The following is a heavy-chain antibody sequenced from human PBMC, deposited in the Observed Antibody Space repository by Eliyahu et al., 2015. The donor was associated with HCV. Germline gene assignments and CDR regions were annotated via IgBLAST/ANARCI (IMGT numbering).Heavy chain of an antibody. V-gene: IGHV3-30*18. J-gene: IGHJ2*01. CDR3: AKENSHDNWYXDL. CDR2: ISRDGRTQ. Sequence: QVQLVESGGGVVQPGRSLRLSCAASGFTFSACGMLWVRQAPGKGVGGVVVISRDGRTQYYADSVKGRFTISRDNSMNTMYLQMNSXRVEDTAVYHCAKENSHDNWYXDLWGRGTVVTVSS. CDR1: GFTFSACG. D-gene: IGHD1-1*01.